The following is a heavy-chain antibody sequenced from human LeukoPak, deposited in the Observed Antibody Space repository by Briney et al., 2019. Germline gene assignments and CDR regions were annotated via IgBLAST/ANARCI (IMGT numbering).Heavy chain of an antibody. J-gene: IGHJ4*02. V-gene: IGHV3-30-3*01. CDR1: GFAFCDYA. D-gene: IGHD3-10*01. CDR2: ISYDGSNK. Sequence: GGSLRLSCTTSGFAFCDYAMHWVRQAPGKGLEWVAVISYDGSNKYYADSVKGRFTISRDNSKNTLYLQTNSLRAEDTAVYYCARVSGSGGGCFDYWGQGTLVTVSS. CDR3: ARVSGSGGGCFDY.